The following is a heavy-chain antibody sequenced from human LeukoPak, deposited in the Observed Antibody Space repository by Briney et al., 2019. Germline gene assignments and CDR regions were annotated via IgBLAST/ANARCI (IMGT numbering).Heavy chain of an antibody. Sequence: ASVKVSCKASGYTFTSYGISWVRQAPGQGLEWMGWISAYNGNTNYAQKLQGRVTMTTDTSTSTAYMELSSLRSEDTAVYYCARDLTRDCSGGSCYSVPLDYWGQGTLVTVSS. J-gene: IGHJ4*02. CDR2: ISAYNGNT. CDR3: ARDLTRDCSGGSCYSVPLDY. CDR1: GYTFTSYG. D-gene: IGHD2-15*01. V-gene: IGHV1-18*01.